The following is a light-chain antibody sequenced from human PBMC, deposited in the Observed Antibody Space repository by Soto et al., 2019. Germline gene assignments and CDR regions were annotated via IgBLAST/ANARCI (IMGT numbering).Light chain of an antibody. J-gene: IGLJ2*01. V-gene: IGLV2-14*01. CDR3: SSYTSSSTLMV. CDR2: DVS. Sequence: QSALTQPASVSGSPGQSITISCTRTRSDVGGYNYVSWYQQHPGKAPKFMIYDVSNRPSGVSNRFSGSKSGNTASLTISGLQPEDEADYYCSSYTSSSTLMVFGGGTKLTVL. CDR1: RSDVGGYNY.